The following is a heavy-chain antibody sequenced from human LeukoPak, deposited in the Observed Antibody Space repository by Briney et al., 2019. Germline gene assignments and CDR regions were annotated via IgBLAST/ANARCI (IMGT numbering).Heavy chain of an antibody. Sequence: GGSLRLSCAASGFTFSRYSMNWVRQAPGKGLEWVSSISSSSSYIYYADSVKGRFTISRDNAKNSLYLQMNSLRAEDTAVYYCARDGVVAATLDYWGQGTLVTVSS. CDR2: ISSSSSYI. D-gene: IGHD2-15*01. J-gene: IGHJ4*02. V-gene: IGHV3-21*01. CDR1: GFTFSRYS. CDR3: ARDGVVAATLDY.